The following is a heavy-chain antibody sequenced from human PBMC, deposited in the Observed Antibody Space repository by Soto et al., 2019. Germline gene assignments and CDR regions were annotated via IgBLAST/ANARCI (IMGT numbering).Heavy chain of an antibody. CDR1: GGFFSRGGYN. V-gene: IGHV4-31*03. CDR2: IFYSGTA. Sequence: QGQLQESGPGLVKPSQTLSLTCTVSGGFFSRGGYNWHWIRQHPGKGLVWIGYIFYSGTAYYNPSLQSRVSSSVDPPRNQFSLKMTSVTAADTAIYYCARGYGDYGLEGRWGRGTLVTVSS. D-gene: IGHD4-17*01. CDR3: ARGYGDYGLEGR. J-gene: IGHJ2*01.